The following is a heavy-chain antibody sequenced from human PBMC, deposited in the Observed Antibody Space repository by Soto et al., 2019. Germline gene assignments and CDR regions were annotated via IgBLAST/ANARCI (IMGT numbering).Heavy chain of an antibody. J-gene: IGHJ4*01. CDR3: AKERLEEVGTFFEF. V-gene: IGHV3-23*01. CDR2: ISGSGRDT. Sequence: GGSIKLSCEASGVTFNNYAMSWFLKAPGKGLEWVSGISGSGRDTYYADSVKGRLTISRDNAKNTLFLQMNSLRAEDAASYYCAKERLEEVGTFFEFWGHGILVTVSS. D-gene: IGHD6-13*01. CDR1: GVTFNNYA.